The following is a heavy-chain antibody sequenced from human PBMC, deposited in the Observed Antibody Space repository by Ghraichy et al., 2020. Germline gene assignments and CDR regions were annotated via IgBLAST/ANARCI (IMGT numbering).Heavy chain of an antibody. V-gene: IGHV1-2*02. Sequence: ASVKVSCKASGYSFTGYYMHWVRQAPGQGLEWMGWINPNSGGTNHAQKFQGRVTMTRDTSISTAYMELSRLRSDDTAVYYCARGGHHDYGDYEIDYWGQGTLVTFSS. CDR1: GYSFTGYY. CDR3: ARGGHHDYGDYEIDY. D-gene: IGHD4-17*01. CDR2: INPNSGGT. J-gene: IGHJ4*02.